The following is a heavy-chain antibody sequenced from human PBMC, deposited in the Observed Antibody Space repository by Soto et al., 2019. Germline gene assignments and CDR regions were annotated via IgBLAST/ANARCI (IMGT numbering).Heavy chain of an antibody. Sequence: PGGSLRLSCAASGFTFSDYAMGWVRQAPGKGLECVSVLSGSGTSTYYGDSVKGRFTISRDNSKNTMYLQMNSLRAEDTAVYYCAKVNTAMVTDAFDIWGQGTTVTVSS. V-gene: IGHV3-23*01. J-gene: IGHJ3*02. D-gene: IGHD5-18*01. CDR1: GFTFSDYA. CDR2: LSGSGTST. CDR3: AKVNTAMVTDAFDI.